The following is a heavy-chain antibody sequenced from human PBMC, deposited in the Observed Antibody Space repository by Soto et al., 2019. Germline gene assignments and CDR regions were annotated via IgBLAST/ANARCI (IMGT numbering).Heavy chain of an antibody. CDR2: MHHNGTT. Sequence: SETLSLTGTVTDYSITSHSYYWGWIRQSPGREMQWIGTMHHNGTTSYNPSLQSRATIAIDASKNQMFLKLISVTAADTAVYYCARVLGEQSTPYFVSFESWGHATQVTVS. J-gene: IGHJ5*01. V-gene: IGHV4-39*01. D-gene: IGHD3-9*01. CDR1: DYSITSHSYY. CDR3: ARVLGEQSTPYFVSFES.